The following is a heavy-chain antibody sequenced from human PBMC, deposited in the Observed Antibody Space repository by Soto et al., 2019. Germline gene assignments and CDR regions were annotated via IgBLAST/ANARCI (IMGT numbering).Heavy chain of an antibody. CDR1: GFSISNFG. CDR2: ISRSHSDI. J-gene: IGHJ6*02. V-gene: IGHV3-48*03. D-gene: IGHD6-19*01. CDR3: VRERKQWQTNRVYNYGLDV. Sequence: GGSLRLSCSASGFSISNFGMFWVRQAPGRGLEWISFISRSHSDIYYADSVKGRFTISRDNAKTSMYLQMNSLRAEDTGIYYCVRERKQWQTNRVYNYGLDVWGQGTTVTVSS.